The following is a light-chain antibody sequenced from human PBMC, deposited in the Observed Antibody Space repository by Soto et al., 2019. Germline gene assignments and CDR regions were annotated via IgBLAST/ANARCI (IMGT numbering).Light chain of an antibody. Sequence: QSALTQPASVSGSPGQSITISCTGTNSDVGRYNYVSWYQQHPGKAPKLMIYEVSNRPSGVSNRFSGSKSGTTASLTISGLQADDEADYYCSSYTRSTTLEVFGGGTKLTVL. CDR3: SSYTRSTTLEV. V-gene: IGLV2-14*01. CDR1: NSDVGRYNY. CDR2: EVS. J-gene: IGLJ3*02.